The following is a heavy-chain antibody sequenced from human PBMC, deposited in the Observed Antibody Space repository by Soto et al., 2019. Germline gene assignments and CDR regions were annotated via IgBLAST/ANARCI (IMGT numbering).Heavy chain of an antibody. CDR2: VSPGGDVS. CDR3: VRRAITATTNWGAFAV. V-gene: IGHV3-23*01. CDR1: GFTFSSFV. D-gene: IGHD1-20*01. Sequence: PGGSLRLSCAASGFTFSSFVMDWFRQAPGKGLEWVSTVSPGGDVSHYTGSVKGRFTISRDNSRRTLHLQMDSLRAEDAAVYFCVRRAITATTNWGAFAVGGQGTVVTVS. J-gene: IGHJ3*01.